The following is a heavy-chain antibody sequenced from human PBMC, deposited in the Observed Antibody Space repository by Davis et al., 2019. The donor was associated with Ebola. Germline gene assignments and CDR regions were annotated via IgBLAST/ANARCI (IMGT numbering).Heavy chain of an antibody. D-gene: IGHD5-18*01. Sequence: PSETLSLTCAISGDSVSSGGWNWIRQSPSRGLEWLGRTYYTSKWYNDYAESVRSRITVNADTSKNQLSLQLNSVTPEETALYYCARGWLRTGLDVWGEGTTVTVSS. J-gene: IGHJ6*04. CDR3: ARGWLRTGLDV. CDR1: GDSVSSGG. V-gene: IGHV6-1*01. CDR2: TYYTSKWYN.